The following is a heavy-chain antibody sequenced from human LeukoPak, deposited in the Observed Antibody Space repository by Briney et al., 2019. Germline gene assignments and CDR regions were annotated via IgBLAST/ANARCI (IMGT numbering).Heavy chain of an antibody. CDR3: ARLGGYCSGGSCYYFDY. Sequence: PSETLSLTCTVSGGSISSSSYYWGWIRQPPGKGLEWIGSIYYSGSTYYNPSLKSRVTISVDTSKNQFSLKLSSVTAADTAVYYCARLGGYCSGGSCYYFDYWGQGTLVTVSS. J-gene: IGHJ4*02. CDR2: IYYSGST. V-gene: IGHV4-39*07. D-gene: IGHD2-15*01. CDR1: GGSISSSSYY.